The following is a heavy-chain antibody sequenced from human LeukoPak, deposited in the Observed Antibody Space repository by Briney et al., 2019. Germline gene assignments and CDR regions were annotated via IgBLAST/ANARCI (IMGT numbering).Heavy chain of an antibody. CDR3: ASLSSGSYAVDY. D-gene: IGHD1-26*01. Sequence: GGSLRLSCAASGFTFSSSWMHWVRQVPGKGLVWVSRINSDGRSTSYADSVKGRVTISRENAKNTLHLQMNSLRAEDTAVYYCASLSSGSYAVDYWGQGTLVTVSS. CDR2: INSDGRST. CDR1: GFTFSSSW. V-gene: IGHV3-74*01. J-gene: IGHJ4*02.